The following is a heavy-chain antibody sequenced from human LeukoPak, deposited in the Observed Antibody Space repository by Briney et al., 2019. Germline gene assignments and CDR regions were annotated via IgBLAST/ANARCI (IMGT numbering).Heavy chain of an antibody. J-gene: IGHJ4*02. CDR1: GVSFSGYY. D-gene: IGHD2-15*01. V-gene: IGHV4-34*01. CDR2: INHSGST. Sequence: SEALSLTCAVYGVSFSGYYWSWIRQPPGKGLEWIGEINHSGSTNYNPSLKSRVTISVDTSKNQLSLKLSSVTAADTAVYYCARGDLGYCSGGSCYSATFDYWGQGTLVTVSS. CDR3: ARGDLGYCSGGSCYSATFDY.